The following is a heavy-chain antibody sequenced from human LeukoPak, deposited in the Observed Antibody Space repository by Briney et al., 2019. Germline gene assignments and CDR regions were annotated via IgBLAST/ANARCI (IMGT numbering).Heavy chain of an antibody. CDR3: ARARGCCSGGRDRCWFDP. J-gene: IGHJ5*02. CDR1: GYTFTGYY. D-gene: IGHD2-15*01. V-gene: IGHV1-2*02. Sequence: ASVKVSCKASGYTFTGYYMHWVRQAPGQGLEWMGWINPNSGGTNYAQKFQGRVTMTRDTSISTAYMELSRLRSDDTAVYYCARARGCCSGGRDRCWFDPWGQGTLVTVSS. CDR2: INPNSGGT.